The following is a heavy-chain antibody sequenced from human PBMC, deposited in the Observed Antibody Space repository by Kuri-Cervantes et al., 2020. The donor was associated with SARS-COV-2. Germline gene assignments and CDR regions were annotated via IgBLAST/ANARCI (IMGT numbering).Heavy chain of an antibody. J-gene: IGHJ6*03. CDR2: IYHSGST. CDR1: GGSISSGGYY. CDR3: ARHGDSGWYNYYYYMDV. Sequence: LRLSCTVSGGSISSGGYYWSWIRQPPGKGLEWIGYIYHSGSTYYNPSLKSRVTISVDTSKNQFSLKLSSVTAADTAVYYCARHGDSGWYNYYYYMDVWGKGTTVTVSS. D-gene: IGHD6-19*01. V-gene: IGHV4-30-2*03.